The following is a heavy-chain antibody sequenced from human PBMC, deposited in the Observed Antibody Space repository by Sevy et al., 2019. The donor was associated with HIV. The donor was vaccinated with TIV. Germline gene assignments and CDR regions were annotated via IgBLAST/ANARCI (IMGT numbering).Heavy chain of an antibody. J-gene: IGHJ6*03. CDR3: ARAETHIVVVAAAKSPLYYYYYMDV. D-gene: IGHD2-2*01. V-gene: IGHV3-7*03. Sequence: GGSLRLSCAASGFTFSSYWMSWVRQAPGKGVEWVANIKQDGSEKYYVDSVKGRFTISRDNAKNSLYLQMNSLRAEDTAVYYCARAETHIVVVAAAKSPLYYYYYMDVWGKGTTVTVSS. CDR2: IKQDGSEK. CDR1: GFTFSSYW.